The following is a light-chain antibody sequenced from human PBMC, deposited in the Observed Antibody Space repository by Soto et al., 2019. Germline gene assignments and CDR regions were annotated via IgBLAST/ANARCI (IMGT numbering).Light chain of an antibody. J-gene: IGLJ3*02. V-gene: IGLV2-8*01. Sequence: QSALTQPPSASGSPGQSVTISCTGTNSDIGGYNYVSWYQQHPGKSPKLMIYEVYKRPSGVPDRFSGSKSGNTASLTVSGLQAEEEAEYFCSSYAASDSFVVFGGGTKLTVL. CDR1: NSDIGGYNY. CDR3: SSYAASDSFVV. CDR2: EVY.